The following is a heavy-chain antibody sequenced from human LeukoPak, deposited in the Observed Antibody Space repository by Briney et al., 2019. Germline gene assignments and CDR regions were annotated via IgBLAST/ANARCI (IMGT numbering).Heavy chain of an antibody. CDR1: GFTFSSYA. Sequence: GGSLRLSCAASGFTFSSYAMHWVRQAPGKGLEWVAVISYDGSNKYYADSVKGRFTISRDNSKNTLYLQMNSLRAVDTAVYYCARPRDYGDSDEYYFDYWGQGTLVTVSS. V-gene: IGHV3-30*01. CDR2: ISYDGSNK. D-gene: IGHD4-17*01. J-gene: IGHJ4*02. CDR3: ARPRDYGDSDEYYFDY.